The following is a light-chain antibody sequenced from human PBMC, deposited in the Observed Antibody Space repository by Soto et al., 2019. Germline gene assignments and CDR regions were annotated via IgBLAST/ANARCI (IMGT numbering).Light chain of an antibody. J-gene: IGKJ4*01. Sequence: EIVLTQSPATLSLFPGERATLSCRASQSVSSYLAWYQQKPGQAPRLLIYDASNRATGIPARFSGSGSGTDFTLTISSLEPEDFAVYYCQQRSNWVSFGGGTKVEIK. CDR1: QSVSSY. V-gene: IGKV3-11*01. CDR2: DAS. CDR3: QQRSNWVS.